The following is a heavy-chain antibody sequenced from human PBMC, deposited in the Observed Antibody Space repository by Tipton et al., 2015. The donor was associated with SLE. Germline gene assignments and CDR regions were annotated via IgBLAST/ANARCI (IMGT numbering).Heavy chain of an antibody. J-gene: IGHJ4*02. D-gene: IGHD5-24*01. Sequence: TLSLTCTVSGGSISSSSYYWGWIRQPPGKGLEWIGSIYYSGSTYYNPSLKSRVTISVDTSKNQFSLKVTSVTAADTAVYYCARSKRDGYTVGYWGQGTLVTVSS. CDR3: ARSKRDGYTVGY. CDR1: GGSISSSSYY. V-gene: IGHV4-39*07. CDR2: IYYSGST.